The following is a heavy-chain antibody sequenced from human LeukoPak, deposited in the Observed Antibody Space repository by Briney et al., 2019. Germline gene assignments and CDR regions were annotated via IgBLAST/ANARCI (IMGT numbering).Heavy chain of an antibody. CDR3: ARHRHYSGSSSDP. V-gene: IGHV4-39*01. CDR1: GGSISNSLYF. D-gene: IGHD1-26*01. Sequence: SETLSLTCTVSGGSISNSLYFWGWIRQPPGKGLEWIGSIYYSGSTYYNPSLKGRVTISVDTSKNHFSLKLSSVTAADTAVYYCARHRHYSGSSSDPWGQGTLVTVSS. J-gene: IGHJ5*02. CDR2: IYYSGST.